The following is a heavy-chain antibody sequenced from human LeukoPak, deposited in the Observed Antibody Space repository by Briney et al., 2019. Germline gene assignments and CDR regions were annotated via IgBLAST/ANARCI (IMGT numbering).Heavy chain of an antibody. CDR2: IYPDDSDT. CDR1: GYSFTSHW. D-gene: IGHD3-16*01. CDR3: AKLWSYYFDF. V-gene: IGHV5-51*01. J-gene: IGHJ4*02. Sequence: GESLEISCQGSGYSFTSHWIGWVRQMPGKGLEWMGIIYPDDSDTRYSPSFQGQVTISADKSINTAYLQWTSLKASDTAMYFCAKLWSYYFDFWGQGTLVTVSS.